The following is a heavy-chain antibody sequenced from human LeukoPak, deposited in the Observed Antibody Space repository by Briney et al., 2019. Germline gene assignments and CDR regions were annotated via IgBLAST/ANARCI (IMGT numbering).Heavy chain of an antibody. CDR3: ARDRMTTVTADYFDY. J-gene: IGHJ4*02. V-gene: IGHV1-2*02. CDR1: GYTFTGYY. D-gene: IGHD4-17*01. CDR2: INPNSGGT. Sequence: GASVKVSCKASGYTFTGYYMHWVRQAPGQGLEWMGWINPNSGGTNYAQKFQGRVTMTRDTSISTAYMELSRLRSDDTAVCYCARDRMTTVTADYFDYWGQGTLVTVSS.